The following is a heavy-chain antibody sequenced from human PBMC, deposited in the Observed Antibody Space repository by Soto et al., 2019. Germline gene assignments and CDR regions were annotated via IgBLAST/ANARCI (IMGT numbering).Heavy chain of an antibody. J-gene: IGHJ4*02. CDR3: ARDLGTTVTKGEGGDFDY. V-gene: IGHV3-33*01. D-gene: IGHD4-17*01. Sequence: VAVIWYDGSNKYYGDSVKGRFTISRDNSKNTLYLQMNSLRAEDTAVYYCARDLGTTVTKGEGGDFDYWGQGTLVTVSS. CDR2: IWYDGSNK.